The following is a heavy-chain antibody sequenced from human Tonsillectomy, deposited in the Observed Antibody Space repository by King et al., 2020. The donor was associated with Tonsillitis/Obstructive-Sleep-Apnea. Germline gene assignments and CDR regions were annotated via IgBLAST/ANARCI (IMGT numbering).Heavy chain of an antibody. J-gene: IGHJ1*01. D-gene: IGHD6-13*01. CDR2: IWYDGCNK. Sequence: VQLVESGGGVVQPGRSLRLSCAASGFTFSSYGMHWVRQAPGKGLEWVAVIWYDGCNKYYADSVKGRFTISRDNSKNTLYLQMNSLRAEDTAVYYCAREASGSSSWYPEYFQHWGQGTLVTVSS. CDR3: AREASGSSSWYPEYFQH. CDR1: GFTFSSYG. V-gene: IGHV3-33*01.